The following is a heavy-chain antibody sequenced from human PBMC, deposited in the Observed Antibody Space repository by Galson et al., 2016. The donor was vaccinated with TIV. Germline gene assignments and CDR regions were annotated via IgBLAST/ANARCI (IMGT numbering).Heavy chain of an antibody. Sequence: TLSLTCSVSGGSISNGGYFWSWIRQHPGKGLEWIGNIYNSGSTSYNPTLGSRVSLSVDTSKNHFFLWLRSGTAADTAVYFCARWASSGSYYDYLQQWGRATKVVVS. CDR3: ARWASSGSYYDYLQQ. V-gene: IGHV4-31*03. D-gene: IGHD1-26*01. CDR1: GGSISNGGYF. J-gene: IGHJ1*01. CDR2: IYNSGST.